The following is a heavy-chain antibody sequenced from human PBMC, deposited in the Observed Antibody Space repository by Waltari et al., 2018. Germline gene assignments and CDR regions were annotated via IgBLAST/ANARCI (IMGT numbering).Heavy chain of an antibody. D-gene: IGHD1-26*01. CDR2: INPNSGGT. CDR1: GYTCTGYY. J-gene: IGHJ5*02. CDR3: ARVIQPRRKTSGGWFDP. Sequence: VQLIQSGAEVKKPGASVKVSCKASGYTCTGYYTHWYRSAPGQGLEWMGWINPNSGGTNYAQKFQGRVTMTRETSISTAYMELSRLRSDDTAVYYCARVIQPRRKTSGGWFDPWGQGTLVTVSS. V-gene: IGHV1-2*02.